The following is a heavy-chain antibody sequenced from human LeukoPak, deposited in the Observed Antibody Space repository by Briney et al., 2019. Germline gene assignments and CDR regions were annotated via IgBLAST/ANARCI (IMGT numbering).Heavy chain of an antibody. J-gene: IGHJ4*02. CDR1: GFTFSSYT. CDR3: ASLSVVQFYFDY. CDR2: ISYDGNNQ. Sequence: GGSLRLSCAASGFTFSSYTMHWVRQAPGKGLEWVAFISYDGNNQYYPDSVKGRFTISRDNSKNKLCLQMNSLRVEDTALYYCASLSVVQFYFDYWGQGTLVTVSS. V-gene: IGHV3-30*04. D-gene: IGHD4-23*01.